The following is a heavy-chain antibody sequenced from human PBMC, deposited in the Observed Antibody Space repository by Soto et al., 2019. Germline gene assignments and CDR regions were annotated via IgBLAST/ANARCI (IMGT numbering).Heavy chain of an antibody. CDR1: GFIFSSYG. V-gene: IGHV3-33*01. CDR2: IWYDGSDK. J-gene: IGHJ6*03. CDR3: ARGTGNSYYYMDV. Sequence: GGSLRLSCAASGFIFSSYGMHWVRQAPGKGLEWVAVIWYDGSDKYYEDSVKGRFTISRDNSKNMLFLQMNGLTAEDTAVYYCARGTGNSYYYMDVWGKGTTVTVSS.